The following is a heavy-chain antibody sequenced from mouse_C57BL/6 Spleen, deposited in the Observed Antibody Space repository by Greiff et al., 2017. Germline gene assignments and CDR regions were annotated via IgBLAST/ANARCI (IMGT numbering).Heavy chain of an antibody. CDR1: GYSITSGYY. CDR2: ISYDGSN. CDR3: AREDGNHYFDY. J-gene: IGHJ2*01. D-gene: IGHD2-1*01. Sequence: EVQRVESGPGLVKPSQSLSLTCSVTGYSITSGYYWNWIRQFPGNKLEWMGYISYDGSNNYNPSLKNRISITRDTSKNQFFLKLNSVTTEDTATYYCAREDGNHYFDYWGQGTTLTVSS. V-gene: IGHV3-6*01.